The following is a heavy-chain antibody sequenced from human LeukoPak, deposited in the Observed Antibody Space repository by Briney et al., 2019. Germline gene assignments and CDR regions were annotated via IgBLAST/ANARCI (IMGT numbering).Heavy chain of an antibody. J-gene: IGHJ6*03. V-gene: IGHV4-39*06. D-gene: IGHD4-17*01. CDR3: ARVTKYDNSRNNYYMDV. CDR1: DGSTTGTRYY. CDR2: INYRRAD. Sequence: SETLSLTCTVSDGSTTGTRYYWGWFRQTPGKGPESIGNINYRRADYYNPSLRSRATISLDTSKNQFPLRLTSVTAADTAVYFCARVTKYDNSRNNYYMDVWGKGTTVTVSS.